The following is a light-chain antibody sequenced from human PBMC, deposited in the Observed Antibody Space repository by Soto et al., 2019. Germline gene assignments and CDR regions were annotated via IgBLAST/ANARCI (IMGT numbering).Light chain of an antibody. V-gene: IGKV1-39*01. CDR2: AAS. Sequence: DIQMTQSPSSLSASVGDRVTVTCRASQSISSSLNWYQQKPGKAPKLLIYAASSLQSGVPSRFSGSGSGTDFTLTISSLQPEEFATYYCQQSYSGYTFGQGTKLEIK. J-gene: IGKJ2*01. CDR1: QSISSS. CDR3: QQSYSGYT.